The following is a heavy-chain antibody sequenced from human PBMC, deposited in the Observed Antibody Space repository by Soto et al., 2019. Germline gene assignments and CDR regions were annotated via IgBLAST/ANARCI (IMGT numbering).Heavy chain of an antibody. CDR3: ARGRYGDY. V-gene: IGHV1-18*01. CDR2: ISAHNGNT. D-gene: IGHD1-1*01. J-gene: IGHJ4*02. CDR1: GYTFTSYG. Sequence: QVHLVQSGAEVKKPGASVKVSCKASGYTFTSYGITWVRQAPGQGLEWMGWISAHNGNTDYAQELRGRVTVTRDPSTSTAYMELRSLISDDTAVYYCARGRYGDYWGQGALVTVSS.